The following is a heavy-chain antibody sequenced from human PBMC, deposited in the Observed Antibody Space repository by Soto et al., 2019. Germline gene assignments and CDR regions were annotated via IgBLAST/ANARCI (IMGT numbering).Heavy chain of an antibody. V-gene: IGHV3-74*01. J-gene: IGHJ4*02. Sequence: EVQLVESGGGSVQTGGSLRISCAASGFTFGSYWMDWVRQAPGKGLVWVSRINGDGRSTTYADSVKGRFTISRDNAANTMYLQMNSLRADDTGVYYCAKVAPFILGSPVWGQGTLVTVSS. CDR3: AKVAPFILGSPV. CDR1: GFTFGSYW. CDR2: INGDGRST. D-gene: IGHD3-9*01.